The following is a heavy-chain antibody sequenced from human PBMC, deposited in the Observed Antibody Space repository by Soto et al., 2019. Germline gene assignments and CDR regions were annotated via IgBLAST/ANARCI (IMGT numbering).Heavy chain of an antibody. CDR1: GFTFSSYS. V-gene: IGHV3-48*01. Sequence: GGSLRLSCAASGFTFSSYSMNWVRQAPGKGLEWVSYISSSSSTIYYADSVKGRFTISRDNAKNSLYLQMNSLRAEDTAVYYCRMGFQRDAFDIWGQGTMVTVSS. D-gene: IGHD1-26*01. J-gene: IGHJ3*02. CDR2: ISSSSSTI. CDR3: RMGFQRDAFDI.